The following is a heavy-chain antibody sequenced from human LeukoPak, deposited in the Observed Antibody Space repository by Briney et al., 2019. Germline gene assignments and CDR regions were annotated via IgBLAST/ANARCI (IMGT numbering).Heavy chain of an antibody. CDR1: GGSISSGGYY. Sequence: SETLSLACTVSGGSISSGGYYWSWIRQHPGKGLEWIGYIYYSGSTYYNPSLKSRVTISVDTSKNQFSLKLSSVTAADTAVYYCARESGRSAFDIWGQGTMVTVSS. CDR2: IYYSGST. V-gene: IGHV4-31*03. D-gene: IGHD1-26*01. CDR3: ARESGRSAFDI. J-gene: IGHJ3*02.